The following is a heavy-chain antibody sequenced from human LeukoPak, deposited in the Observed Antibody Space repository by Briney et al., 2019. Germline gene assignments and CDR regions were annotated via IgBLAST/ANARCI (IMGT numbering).Heavy chain of an antibody. J-gene: IGHJ4*02. V-gene: IGHV1-2*06. CDR1: GYTFTGYY. Sequence: ASVKVSCKASGYTFTGYYMHWVRQAPGQGLEWMGRINPNSGGTNYAQKFQGRVTMTRDTSISTAYMELSRLRSDDTAVYYCARDNYDSSGYYFRSLDYWGQGTLVTVSS. CDR2: INPNSGGT. CDR3: ARDNYDSSGYYFRSLDY. D-gene: IGHD3-22*01.